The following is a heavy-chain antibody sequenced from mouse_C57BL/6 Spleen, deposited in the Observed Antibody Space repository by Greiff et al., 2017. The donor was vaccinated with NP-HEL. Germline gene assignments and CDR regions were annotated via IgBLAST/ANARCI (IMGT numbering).Heavy chain of an antibody. CDR2: IDPSDSYT. CDR3: AKVYYSNLYYFDY. V-gene: IGHV1-69*01. Sequence: QVQLLQSGAELVMPGASVKLSCTASGYTFTSYWMHWVKQRPGQRLEWIGEIDPSDSYTNYNQTFKGKSTLTVDKSSSTAYMQISSLTSEDSAVYYCAKVYYSNLYYFDYWGQGTTLTVSS. J-gene: IGHJ2*01. D-gene: IGHD2-5*01. CDR1: GYTFTSYW.